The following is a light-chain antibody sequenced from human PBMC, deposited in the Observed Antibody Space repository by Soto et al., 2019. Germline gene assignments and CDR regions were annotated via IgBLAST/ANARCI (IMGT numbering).Light chain of an antibody. V-gene: IGKV3-15*01. CDR2: GAS. CDR1: QSVSSK. CDR3: QQYNNWPLT. J-gene: IGKJ4*01. Sequence: EIVMTRSPATLSVSPGERATLSCRASQSVSSKLAWYQQKPGQAPRLLIYGASTRATGIPARFSGSGSGTEFTLTISDVQPEDFALYYCQQYNNWPLTFGGGTKVDIK.